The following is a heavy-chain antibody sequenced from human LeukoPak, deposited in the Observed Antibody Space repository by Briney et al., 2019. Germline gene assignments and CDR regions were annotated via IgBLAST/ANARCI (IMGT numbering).Heavy chain of an antibody. Sequence: SETLSLTCTVSGGSISNYYWSWIRQPPGKGLEWIGYIYYSGSTNYNPSLKSRVTISVDTSKNQFSLKLSSVTAADTAVYYCARARDNNSGYRRAFDYWGQGTAVTVSS. V-gene: IGHV4-59*01. D-gene: IGHD3-22*01. CDR1: GGSISNYY. CDR2: IYYSGST. J-gene: IGHJ4*02. CDR3: ARARDNNSGYRRAFDY.